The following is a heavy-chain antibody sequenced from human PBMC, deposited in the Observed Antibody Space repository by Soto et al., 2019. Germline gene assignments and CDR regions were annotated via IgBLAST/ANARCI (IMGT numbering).Heavy chain of an antibody. Sequence: QVQLVQSGAEVKKPGSSVKVSCKASGGTFSSYAISWVRQAPGQGLEWMGGIIPIFGTANYAQKFQGRVTITADESTSTAYMELSSLRSEDTAVYYCAREGGIVLVPAAPYYYYGMDVWGQGTTVTVSS. CDR2: IIPIFGTA. D-gene: IGHD2-2*01. V-gene: IGHV1-69*12. J-gene: IGHJ6*02. CDR1: GGTFSSYA. CDR3: AREGGIVLVPAAPYYYYGMDV.